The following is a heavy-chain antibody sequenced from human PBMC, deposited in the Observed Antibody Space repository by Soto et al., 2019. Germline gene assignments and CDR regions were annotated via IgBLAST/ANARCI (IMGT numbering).Heavy chain of an antibody. D-gene: IGHD5-18*01. J-gene: IGHJ4*02. Sequence: GGSLRLSCAASGFTFSSYAMHWVRQAPGKGLEWVPAISGSGDSTYDADSVKGRFTISRDNSKNTLYLQMNSLRAEDTAVYYCAKGIYSYGYNSFDYWSQGTLVTVSS. V-gene: IGHV3-23*01. CDR2: ISGSGDST. CDR1: GFTFSSYA. CDR3: AKGIYSYGYNSFDY.